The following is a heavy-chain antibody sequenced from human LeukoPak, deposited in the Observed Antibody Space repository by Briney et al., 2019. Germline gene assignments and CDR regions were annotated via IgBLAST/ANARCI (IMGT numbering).Heavy chain of an antibody. CDR3: ASNRGYTYGYYFVY. V-gene: IGHV5-51*01. J-gene: IGHJ4*02. CDR1: GYSITIYW. D-gene: IGHD5-18*01. CDR2: IYPGDADT. Sequence: GESLKISCKGSGYSITIYWIGWGRPMPGKGLELMGIIYPGDADTRYSPSFQGQVTISADKSISTAYLQWSSLKASDTAMYYCASNRGYTYGYYFVYWGQGTLVTVSS.